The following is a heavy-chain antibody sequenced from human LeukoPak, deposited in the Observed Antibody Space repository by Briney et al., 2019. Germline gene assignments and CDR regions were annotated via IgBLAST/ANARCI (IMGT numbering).Heavy chain of an antibody. CDR1: GFTFNTYC. D-gene: IGHD1-26*01. J-gene: IGHJ4*02. CDR2: IKQDGGEK. CDR3: AKYSGSYYYPPNWDS. Sequence: GGSLRLSCAASGFTFNTYCMSWVRQAPGKGPEWVAIIKQDGGEKFYVDSVKGRFTISRDNAKNSLFLHMNSLRAEDTAVYFCAKYSGSYYYPPNWDSWGQGTLVTVSS. V-gene: IGHV3-7*03.